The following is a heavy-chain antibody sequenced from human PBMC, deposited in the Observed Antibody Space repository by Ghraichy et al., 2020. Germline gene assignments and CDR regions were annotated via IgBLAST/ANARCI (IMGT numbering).Heavy chain of an antibody. D-gene: IGHD4-17*01. J-gene: IGHJ4*02. Sequence: SETLSLTCTVSGGSISSSSTYWGWIRQPPGKGLEWIGSIYYSGTTYYNPSLKSRVTISVDTSKNQFSLRLSSVTAADTAVYYCARTKMTTGYFEYWGQGTLVTVSS. V-gene: IGHV4-39*01. CDR1: GGSISSSSTY. CDR2: IYYSGTT. CDR3: ARTKMTTGYFEY.